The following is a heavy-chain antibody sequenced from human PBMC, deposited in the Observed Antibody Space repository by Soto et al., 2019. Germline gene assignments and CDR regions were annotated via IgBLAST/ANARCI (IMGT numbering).Heavy chain of an antibody. Sequence: GSLILSCAASGFTFDTYAIHWVRQAPGKGLEWVAVISYDGSNQFYAGSVKGRFTVSRDNSKNTLYLQVNSLRNDDTAVYYCTRGLLTDFFDYWGQGALVTVSS. V-gene: IGHV3-30-3*01. J-gene: IGHJ4*02. CDR1: GFTFDTYA. CDR2: ISYDGSNQ. CDR3: TRGLLTDFFDY.